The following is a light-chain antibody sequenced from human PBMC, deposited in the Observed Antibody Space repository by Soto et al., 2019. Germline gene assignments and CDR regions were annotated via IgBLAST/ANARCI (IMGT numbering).Light chain of an antibody. CDR2: RNS. J-gene: IGLJ2*01. V-gene: IGLV1-47*01. CDR1: SSNIGSNY. Sequence: QSVLTQPPSASGTPGQRVTISCSGSSSNIGSNYVYWYQQLPGTVPQLLIYRNSERPSWVPDRFSGSKSGTSASLAISGLRSEDEADYYCAAWDDSLSGVVFGGGTKVTVL. CDR3: AAWDDSLSGVV.